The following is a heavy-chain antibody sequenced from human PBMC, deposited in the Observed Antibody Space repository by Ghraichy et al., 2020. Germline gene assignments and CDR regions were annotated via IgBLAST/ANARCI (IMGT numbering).Heavy chain of an antibody. CDR1: GFTFRTYS. V-gene: IGHV3-7*03. CDR3: ARDGTIALAGQY. J-gene: IGHJ4*02. D-gene: IGHD6-19*01. CDR2: IKEDGSEK. Sequence: GGSLRLSCVASGFTFRTYSMSWVRQAPGKGLEWVANIKEDGSEKNYVDSVKGRFIISRDNAENSLYLQMNSLRPEDTAVYYCARDGTIALAGQYWGQGTLVTVSS.